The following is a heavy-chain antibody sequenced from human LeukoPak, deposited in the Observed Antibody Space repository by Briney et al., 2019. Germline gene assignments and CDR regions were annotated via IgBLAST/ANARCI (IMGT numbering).Heavy chain of an antibody. CDR3: AREILRLDI. J-gene: IGHJ3*02. Sequence: ASVKVSCKASGYTFTSYAMSWVRQAPGQGLEWMGWINTDTGSSTYAQGFTGRFVFSVDTSVSTAYLQISSLKTEDTAVYYCAREILRLDIWGQGTMVTVSS. CDR1: GYTFTSYA. CDR2: INTDTGSS. V-gene: IGHV7-4-1*02.